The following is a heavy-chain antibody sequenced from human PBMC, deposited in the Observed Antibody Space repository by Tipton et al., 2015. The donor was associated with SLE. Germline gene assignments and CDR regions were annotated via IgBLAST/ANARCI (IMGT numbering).Heavy chain of an antibody. V-gene: IGHV3-33*06. J-gene: IGHJ4*02. D-gene: IGHD3-10*01. CDR2: IWYDGSNK. CDR3: AKAQADYYGSGSYSTPDY. Sequence: SLRLSCAASGFTFSSYGMHWVRQAPGKGLEWVAVIWYDGSNKYYADSVKGRFTISRDNSKNTLYLQMNSLRAEDTAVYYCAKAQADYYGSGSYSTPDYWGQGTLVAVSS. CDR1: GFTFSSYG.